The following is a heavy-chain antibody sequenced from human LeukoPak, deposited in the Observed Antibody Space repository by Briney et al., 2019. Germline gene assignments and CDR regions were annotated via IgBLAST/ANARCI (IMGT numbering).Heavy chain of an antibody. D-gene: IGHD2-2*02. J-gene: IGHJ6*02. CDR1: GFTFDDYA. V-gene: IGHV3-9*01. Sequence: GGSLRLSCAASGFTFDDYAMHWVRQAPGKGLEWVSGISWNSGSIGYADSVKGRFTISRDNAKNSLYLQMNSLRAEDTALYYCAEDTLPYCSSTSCYNGMDVWGQGTTVTVSS. CDR3: AEDTLPYCSSTSCYNGMDV. CDR2: ISWNSGSI.